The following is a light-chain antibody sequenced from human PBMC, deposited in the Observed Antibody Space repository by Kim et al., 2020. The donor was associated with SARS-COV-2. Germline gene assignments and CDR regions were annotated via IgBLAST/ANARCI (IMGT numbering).Light chain of an antibody. CDR1: SSDVGGYNQ. Sequence: QSALTQPASVSGSPGQTISISCTGTSSDVGGYNQVSWYQQHPGKDPKLMIYDVTNLPSGVYHRFSGSKSANTASQTISVHQAEDEDDYYCSSYTSSSTVVFGGGTQLTVL. J-gene: IGLJ3*02. CDR3: SSYTSSSTVV. CDR2: DVT. V-gene: IGLV2-14*03.